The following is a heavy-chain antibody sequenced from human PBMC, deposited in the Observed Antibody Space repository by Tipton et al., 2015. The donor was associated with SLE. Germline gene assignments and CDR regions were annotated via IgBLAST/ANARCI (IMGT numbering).Heavy chain of an antibody. CDR2: IFGNDRT. J-gene: IGHJ4*02. Sequence: GSLRLSCAASGFSVSSNYMTWVRQAPGKGLEWVSIIFGNDRTYYADSVKGRFTISRDSSTNTLFLQMNSLRTEDTAVYYCARGGLSGSYWRFFDYWGQGTLVTVSS. CDR3: ARGGLSGSYWRFFDY. V-gene: IGHV3-53*05. D-gene: IGHD1-26*01. CDR1: GFSVSSNY.